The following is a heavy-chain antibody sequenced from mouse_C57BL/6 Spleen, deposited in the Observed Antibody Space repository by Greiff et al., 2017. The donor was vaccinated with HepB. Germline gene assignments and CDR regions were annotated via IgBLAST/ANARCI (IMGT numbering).Heavy chain of an antibody. D-gene: IGHD1-1*01. CDR1: GFNIKDDY. V-gene: IGHV14-4*01. Sequence: VQLKQSGAELVRPGASVKLSCTASGFNIKDDYMHWVKQRPEQGLEWIGWIDPENGDTEYASKFQGKATITADTSSNTAYLQLSSLTSEDTAVYYCTTGYYGSSLFAYWGQGTLVTVSA. CDR2: IDPENGDT. J-gene: IGHJ3*01. CDR3: TTGYYGSSLFAY.